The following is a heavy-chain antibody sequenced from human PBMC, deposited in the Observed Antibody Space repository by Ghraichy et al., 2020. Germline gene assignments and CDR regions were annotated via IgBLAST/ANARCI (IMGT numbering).Heavy chain of an antibody. CDR2: VSSSGSTI. CDR3: ARDSRRTAFDI. V-gene: IGHV3-11*01. D-gene: IGHD2-2*01. J-gene: IGHJ3*02. Sequence: SCAASGFTFSDYYMSWIRQAPGKGLEWVSYVSSSGSTIYYADSVKGRFTISRDNAKNSLYLQMNSLRAEDTAVYYCARDSRRTAFDIWGQGTMVTVSS. CDR1: GFTFSDYY.